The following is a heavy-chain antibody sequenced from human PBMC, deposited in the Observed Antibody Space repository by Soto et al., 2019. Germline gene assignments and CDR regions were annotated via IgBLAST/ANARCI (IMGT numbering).Heavy chain of an antibody. CDR1: GYTFTSYY. Sequence: ASVKVSCKASGYTFTSYYMHWVRQAPGQGLEWMGIINPSGGSTSYAQKFQGRVTMTRDTSTSTVYMELSSLRSEETAVYYCARDRRAHYYDSSGYYYWGQGTLVPVS. D-gene: IGHD3-22*01. CDR2: INPSGGST. V-gene: IGHV1-46*01. CDR3: ARDRRAHYYDSSGYYY. J-gene: IGHJ4*02.